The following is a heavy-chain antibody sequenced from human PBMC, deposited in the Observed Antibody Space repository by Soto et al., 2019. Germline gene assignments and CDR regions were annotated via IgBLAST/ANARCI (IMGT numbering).Heavy chain of an antibody. J-gene: IGHJ6*03. CDR1: GFTFSSYG. D-gene: IGHD2-2*01. CDR2: IWYDGSNK. CDR3: ARDSDAPHYYMDV. Sequence: GGSLRLSCAASGFTFSSYGMHWVRQAPGKGLEWVAVIWYDGSNKYYADSVKGRFTISRDNSKNTLYLQMNSLRAEDTAVYYCARDSDAPHYYMDVWGKGTTVTVSS. V-gene: IGHV3-33*01.